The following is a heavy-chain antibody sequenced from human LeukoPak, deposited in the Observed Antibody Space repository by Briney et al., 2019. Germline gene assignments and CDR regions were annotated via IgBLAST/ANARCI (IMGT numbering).Heavy chain of an antibody. J-gene: IGHJ4*02. V-gene: IGHV3-23*01. CDR3: ARVLRYFEAVDY. Sequence: GGSLRLSCAASGFTLSSYAMSWVRQGPVKGLEWVSTVSGSGDSTYYADSVKGRFTISRDISKHTLYLQMNSLRAEDTAIYYCARVLRYFEAVDYWGQGVLVTVSS. D-gene: IGHD3-9*01. CDR1: GFTLSSYA. CDR2: VSGSGDST.